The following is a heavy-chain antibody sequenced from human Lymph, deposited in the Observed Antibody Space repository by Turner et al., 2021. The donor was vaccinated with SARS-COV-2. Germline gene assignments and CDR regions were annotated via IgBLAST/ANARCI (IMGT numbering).Heavy chain of an antibody. V-gene: IGHV3-21*01. CDR2: ISSSSSYI. CDR3: ARDIPTTADYFDY. J-gene: IGHJ4*02. Sequence: EVQLVESGGGLVKPGGSLRLSWSAPGFTSSTYSMNWVRQAPGKGLEWISSISSSSSYIYYADSVKGRFTISRDDAKNSLYLQMNSLRAEDTAVYYCARDIPTTADYFDYWGQGTLVTVSS. CDR1: GFTSSTYS. D-gene: IGHD4-17*01.